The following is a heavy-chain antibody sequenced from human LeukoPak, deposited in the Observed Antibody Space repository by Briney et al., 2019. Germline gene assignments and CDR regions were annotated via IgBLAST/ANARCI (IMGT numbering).Heavy chain of an antibody. Sequence: GGSLRLSCAASGFTFDDYAMHWVRQAPGKGLEWVSGISWNSGSIGYADSVKGRFTISRDNARNSLYLQMNSLRAEDTALYYCAKDIAVADTEGSGAFDIWGQGTMVTVSS. CDR3: AKDIAVADTEGSGAFDI. J-gene: IGHJ3*02. CDR1: GFTFDDYA. V-gene: IGHV3-9*01. D-gene: IGHD6-19*01. CDR2: ISWNSGSI.